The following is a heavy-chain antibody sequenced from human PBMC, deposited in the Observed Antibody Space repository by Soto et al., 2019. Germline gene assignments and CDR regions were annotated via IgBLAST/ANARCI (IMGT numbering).Heavy chain of an antibody. CDR2: IYYSGST. Sequence: SETLSLTCTVSGGSVSSGSYYWSWIRQPPGKGLEWIGYIYYSGSTNYNPSLKSRVTISVDTSKNQFSLKLSSVTAADTAVYYCARTMVGARAGYFDYWGRGTLVTVSS. V-gene: IGHV4-61*01. D-gene: IGHD1-26*01. CDR3: ARTMVGARAGYFDY. J-gene: IGHJ4*02. CDR1: GGSVSSGSYY.